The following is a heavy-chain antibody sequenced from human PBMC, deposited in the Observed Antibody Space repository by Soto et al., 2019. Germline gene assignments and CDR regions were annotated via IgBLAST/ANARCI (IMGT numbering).Heavy chain of an antibody. Sequence: QVQLQESGPGLVKPSQTLSLTCTVSGGSISSGGYYWSWIRQHPGKGLEWIGYIYYRGSTYYNPALKSRVTISVDTSKNQFSLKLSSVTAADTAVYYWARSFGVAAAGPFDYWGQGTLVTVSS. CDR1: GGSISSGGYY. V-gene: IGHV4-31*03. CDR2: IYYRGST. D-gene: IGHD6-13*01. J-gene: IGHJ4*02. CDR3: ARSFGVAAAGPFDY.